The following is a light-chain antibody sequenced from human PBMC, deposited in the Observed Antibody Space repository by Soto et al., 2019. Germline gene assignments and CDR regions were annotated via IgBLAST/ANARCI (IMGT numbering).Light chain of an antibody. CDR1: QSVSSSY. CDR3: QQYGSSRWT. V-gene: IGKV3-20*01. CDR2: GAS. Sequence: EVGLKQSPGALSLSPGERATLSCRASQSVSSSYLAWYQQKPGQAPRLLIYGASSRATGIPDRFSGSGSGTDFTLTISRLEPEDFAVYYCQQYGSSRWTFGQGTKVDI. J-gene: IGKJ1*01.